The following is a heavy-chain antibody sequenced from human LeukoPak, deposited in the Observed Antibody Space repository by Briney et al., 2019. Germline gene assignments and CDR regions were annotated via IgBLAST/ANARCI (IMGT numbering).Heavy chain of an antibody. CDR1: GFTFSSYG. V-gene: IGHV3-30*18. J-gene: IGHJ3*02. D-gene: IGHD5-12*01. Sequence: PGGSLRLSCAASGFTFSSYGMHWVRQAPGKGLEWVAVISYDGSNKYYADSVKGRFTISRDNSKNTLYLQMNSLRAEDTAVYYCAKVYSGYGFAAFDIWGQGTMVTVSS. CDR2: ISYDGSNK. CDR3: AKVYSGYGFAAFDI.